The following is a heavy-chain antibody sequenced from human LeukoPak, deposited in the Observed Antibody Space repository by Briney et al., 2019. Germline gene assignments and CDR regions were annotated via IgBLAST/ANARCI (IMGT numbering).Heavy chain of an antibody. Sequence: GGSLRLSCAASGFAFSNAWMNWVRQAPGKGLEWVAVIWYDGSNKYYADSVKGRFTISRDNSKNTLYLQMNSLRAEDTAVYYCARDCYDSSGYYYYYYYYGMDVWGQGTTVTVSS. CDR1: GFAFSNAW. D-gene: IGHD3-22*01. V-gene: IGHV3-33*08. CDR2: IWYDGSNK. CDR3: ARDCYDSSGYYYYYYYYGMDV. J-gene: IGHJ6*02.